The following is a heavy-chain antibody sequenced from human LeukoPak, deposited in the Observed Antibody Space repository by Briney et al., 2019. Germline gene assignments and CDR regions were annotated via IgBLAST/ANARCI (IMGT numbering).Heavy chain of an antibody. CDR2: ISGYNGNT. J-gene: IGHJ4*02. Sequence: ASVKVSCKASGYTFSNHGITWVRKAPGQGLELMGWISGYNGNTKSAHKFQGRLAMTRDTSTSTAYMELGSLTSEDTALYYCARGRVRFGEFSDAFDSWGQGTLITVSS. D-gene: IGHD3-10*01. V-gene: IGHV1-18*04. CDR1: GYTFSNHG. CDR3: ARGRVRFGEFSDAFDS.